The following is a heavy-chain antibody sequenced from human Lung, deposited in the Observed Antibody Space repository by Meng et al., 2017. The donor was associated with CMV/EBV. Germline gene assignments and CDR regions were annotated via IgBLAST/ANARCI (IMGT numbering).Heavy chain of an antibody. V-gene: IGHV3-48*03. CDR1: EFVFSRYE. CDR2: IDSPGTTV. J-gene: IGHJ3*01. D-gene: IGHD1-26*01. CDR3: ARGSGSDYFGAFDV. Sequence: GESLKISCAASEFVFSRYEMYWVRQAPWKGLEWISNIDSPGTTVYYADSVRGRFTISRDNAKNLLFRQMNSLCVDDTAVYYCARGSGSDYFGAFDVWGQGXMVTVSS.